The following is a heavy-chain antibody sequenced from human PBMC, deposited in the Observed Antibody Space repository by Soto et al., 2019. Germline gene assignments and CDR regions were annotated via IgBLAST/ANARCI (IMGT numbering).Heavy chain of an antibody. J-gene: IGHJ6*02. D-gene: IGHD2-15*01. CDR1: GGPFSGYY. Sequence: SETLSLTCAVYGGPFSGYYWSWIRQPPGKGLEWIGEINHSGSTNYNPSLKSRVTISVDTSKNQFSLKLSSVTAADTAVYYCARGVGYCSGGSCYQYYYGMDVWGQGTTVTVSS. V-gene: IGHV4-34*01. CDR2: INHSGST. CDR3: ARGVGYCSGGSCYQYYYGMDV.